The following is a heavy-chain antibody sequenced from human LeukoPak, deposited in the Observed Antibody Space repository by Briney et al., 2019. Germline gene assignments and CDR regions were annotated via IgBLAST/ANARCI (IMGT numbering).Heavy chain of an antibody. V-gene: IGHV4-4*07. D-gene: IGHD2/OR15-2a*01. Sequence: SETLSLTCTVSGGSISSYYWSRIRQPAGKGLEWIGRIYTSGSTNYNPSLKSRVTMSVDTSKNQFSLKLSSVTAADTAVYYCARDQIERSSNWFDPWGQGTLVTVSS. CDR3: ARDQIERSSNWFDP. CDR2: IYTSGST. J-gene: IGHJ5*02. CDR1: GGSISSYY.